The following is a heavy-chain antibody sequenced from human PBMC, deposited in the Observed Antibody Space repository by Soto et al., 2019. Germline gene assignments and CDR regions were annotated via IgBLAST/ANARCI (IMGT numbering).Heavy chain of an antibody. D-gene: IGHD6-19*01. CDR3: ARKSIAVAGLDY. CDR1: AYSFTSYY. J-gene: IGHJ4*02. CDR2: INPSGGST. V-gene: IGHV1-46*03. Sequence: QVQLVQSGAEVKKPGASVKVSCKASAYSFTSYYMHWVRQAPGQGLEWMGIINPSGGSTSYAQKCQGRVTMTRDTSTSTVYMELSSLRSEDTAVYYCARKSIAVAGLDYWGQGTLVTVSS.